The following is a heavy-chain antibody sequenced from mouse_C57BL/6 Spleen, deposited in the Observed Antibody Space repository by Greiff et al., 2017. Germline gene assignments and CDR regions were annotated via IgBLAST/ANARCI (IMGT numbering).Heavy chain of an antibody. CDR3: TLVTTKYYYAMDY. D-gene: IGHD2-2*01. CDR1: GFTFSDAW. V-gene: IGHV6-6*01. J-gene: IGHJ4*01. Sequence: EVMLVESGGGLVQPGGSMKLSCAASGFTFSDAWMDWVRQSPEKGLEWVAEIRNKANNHATYYAESVKGRFTISRDDSKSSVYLQMNSLRAEDTGIYYCTLVTTKYYYAMDYWGQGTSVTVSS. CDR2: IRNKANNHAT.